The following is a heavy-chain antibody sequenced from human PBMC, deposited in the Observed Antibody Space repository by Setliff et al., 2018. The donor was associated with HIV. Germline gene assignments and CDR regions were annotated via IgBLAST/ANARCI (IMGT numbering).Heavy chain of an antibody. D-gene: IGHD1-26*01. CDR3: ARNTPGIVPRRVGFDP. Sequence: GASVKVSCKSSGYTFTAHHIHWVRQAPGQGPEWMGWIIPKSGETSYAQEFQGRVTMTRDTSISTAYMELTWLKPDDTAVYYCARNTPGIVPRRVGFDPWGQGTLVTVSS. CDR1: GYTFTAHH. V-gene: IGHV1-2*02. J-gene: IGHJ5*02. CDR2: IIPKSGET.